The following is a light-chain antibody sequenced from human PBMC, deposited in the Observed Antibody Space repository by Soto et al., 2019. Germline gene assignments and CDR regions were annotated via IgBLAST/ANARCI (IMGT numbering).Light chain of an antibody. CDR3: QQRSNWPPKWT. V-gene: IGKV3-11*01. J-gene: IGKJ1*01. CDR2: DAS. Sequence: MVLTQCPVTRSLSPGERAILSCRGSQSVSSYLAWYQQKPGQAPRLLIYDASNRATGIPARFSGSGCGTDFTRTLSSLEPEDFACYYCQQRSNWPPKWTFGQGTKVDIK. CDR1: QSVSSY.